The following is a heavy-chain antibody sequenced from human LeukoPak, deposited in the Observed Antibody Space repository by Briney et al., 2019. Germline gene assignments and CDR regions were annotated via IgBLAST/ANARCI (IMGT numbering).Heavy chain of an antibody. J-gene: IGHJ4*02. CDR3: ARVNWNPDY. Sequence: PSETLSLTCAVSGYSISRGCHWGWIRQPPGKGLEWIGSIHHSGSTYYNSSLKSRVTISVDTSKNQFSLKVSSVTAADTAVYYCARVNWNPDYWGQGTLVTVSS. D-gene: IGHD1-1*01. CDR1: GYSISRGCH. V-gene: IGHV4-38-2*01. CDR2: IHHSGST.